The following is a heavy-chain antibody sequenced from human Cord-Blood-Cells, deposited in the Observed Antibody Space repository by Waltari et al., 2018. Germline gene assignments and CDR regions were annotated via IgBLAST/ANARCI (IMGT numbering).Heavy chain of an antibody. CDR1: GGSISSSSYY. CDR2: IYYSGST. CDR3: ARRDRAAAGTDY. J-gene: IGHJ4*02. Sequence: QLQLQESGPGLVKPSETLSLTCTVSGGSISSSSYYWGWIRQPPGKGLEWIGGIYYSGSTSYNPSLKGRVTRSVDTSKSQFSLKRSSVTAADTAVYYCARRDRAAAGTDYWGQGTLVTVSS. D-gene: IGHD6-13*01. V-gene: IGHV4-39*01.